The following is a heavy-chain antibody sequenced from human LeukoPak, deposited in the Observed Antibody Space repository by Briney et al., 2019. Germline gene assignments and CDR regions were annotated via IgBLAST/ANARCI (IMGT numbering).Heavy chain of an antibody. CDR2: FYPGDSDT. CDR1: GYSFTSYW. CDR3: ARLAQPRWLQSGSDY. Sequence: GESLKISCKGSGYSFTSYWIGWVRQMPGKGLEWMGIFYPGDSDTRYSPSFQGQVAVSADKSISTAYLQWSSLKASDTAMYYCARLAQPRWLQSGSDYWGQGTLVTVSS. D-gene: IGHD5-24*01. V-gene: IGHV5-51*01. J-gene: IGHJ4*02.